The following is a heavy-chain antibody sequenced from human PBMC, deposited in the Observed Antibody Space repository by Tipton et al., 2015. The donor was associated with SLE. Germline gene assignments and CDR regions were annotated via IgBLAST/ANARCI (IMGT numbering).Heavy chain of an antibody. Sequence: SLRLSCAASGFTFSGSAMHWVRQASGKGLEWVGRIRSKANSYATAYAASVKGRFTISRDDSKNTAYLQMNSLRAEDTAMYYCAKDIGHYDIEGMDVWGQGTTVTVSS. V-gene: IGHV3-73*01. J-gene: IGHJ6*02. CDR3: AKDIGHYDIEGMDV. D-gene: IGHD3-9*01. CDR1: GFTFSGSA. CDR2: IRSKANSYAT.